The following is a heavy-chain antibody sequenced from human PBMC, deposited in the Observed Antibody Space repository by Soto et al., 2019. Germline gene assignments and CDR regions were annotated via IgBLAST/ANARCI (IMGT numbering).Heavy chain of an antibody. CDR3: ARFGYDSSGYYDQYYFDY. CDR2: IIPIFGTA. J-gene: IGHJ4*02. D-gene: IGHD3-22*01. V-gene: IGHV1-69*06. CDR1: GGTFSSYA. Sequence: SVEVSCKASGGTFSSYAISWVRQAPGQGLEWMGGIIPIFGTANYAQKFQGRVTITADKSTSTAYMELSSLRSEDTAVYYCARFGYDSSGYYDQYYFDYWGQGTLVTVSS.